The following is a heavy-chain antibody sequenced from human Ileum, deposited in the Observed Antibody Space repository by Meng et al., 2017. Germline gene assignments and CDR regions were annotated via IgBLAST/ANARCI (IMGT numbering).Heavy chain of an antibody. D-gene: IGHD5-24*01. J-gene: IGHJ4*02. V-gene: IGHV4-39*01. CDR3: ARQVNSDGYPRYFDF. CDR2: IYYSGTT. CDR1: GGSITSSSYS. Sequence: QLPLQESGPGLVKPWETLSRTSTLSGGSITSSSYSCGWIRQPPGKGLEWIGYIYYSGTTYYNPSLKSRATISEDTAKNQFSLNLSSVTAADTAVYYCARQVNSDGYPRYFDFWGQGTLVVASS.